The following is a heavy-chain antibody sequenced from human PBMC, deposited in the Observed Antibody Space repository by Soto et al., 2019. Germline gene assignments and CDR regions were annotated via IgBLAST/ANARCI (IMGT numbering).Heavy chain of an antibody. CDR1: GYTFTAYD. J-gene: IGHJ4*02. Sequence: VQLVQSGPEVKKPGASVRVSCKASGYTFTAYDMHWVRQAPGQGLEWMGWINPKSGATKFAQKFQGWVTMTRDTSINTVYMELTRLTSDDTAVYYCATEGRGECGSECYLDFWGQGTLVTVSS. V-gene: IGHV1-2*04. CDR2: INPKSGAT. CDR3: ATEGRGECGSECYLDF. D-gene: IGHD2-21*01.